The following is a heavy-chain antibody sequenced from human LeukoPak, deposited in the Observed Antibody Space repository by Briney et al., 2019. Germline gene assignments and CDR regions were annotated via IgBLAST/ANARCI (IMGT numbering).Heavy chain of an antibody. CDR1: GFTFSSYS. CDR2: ISGSGANT. CDR3: AKGRALEVVAAFNY. V-gene: IGHV3-23*01. Sequence: PGGSLRLSCAASGFTFSSYSMNWVRQAPGKGLEWVSAISGSGANTYYADSVKGRFTISRDNSKNTLYLQMNSLRTDDTAVYYCAKGRALEVVAAFNYWGQGTLVTVSS. J-gene: IGHJ4*02. D-gene: IGHD2-15*01.